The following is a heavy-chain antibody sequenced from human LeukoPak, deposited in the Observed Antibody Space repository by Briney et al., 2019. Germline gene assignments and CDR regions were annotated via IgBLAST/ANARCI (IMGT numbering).Heavy chain of an antibody. V-gene: IGHV3-74*01. CDR2: IKSDGSVT. CDR3: ALDINGDLFHI. D-gene: IGHD2-21*01. CDR1: GFSFSTYW. Sequence: GGSLRLSCAASGFSFSTYWMHWVRQAPGKGLVWASSIKSDGSVTSYADAVKGRFSLSADNAKNTQYLQMNSLRAEDTAMYYCALDINGDLFHIWGQGTPVTVSS. J-gene: IGHJ4*02.